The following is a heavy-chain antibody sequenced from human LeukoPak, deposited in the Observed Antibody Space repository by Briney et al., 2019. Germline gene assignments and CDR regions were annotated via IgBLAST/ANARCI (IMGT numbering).Heavy chain of an antibody. CDR3: ARPGMEGATTDAFDI. D-gene: IGHD1-26*01. CDR2: IYPGDSET. V-gene: IGHV5-51*01. Sequence: GASLQISCKGSGYRFTTYWIAWVRPMPGKGLEWMGIIYPGDSETRYSPSFQGQVTISADKSLSTAYLQWSSLKASDTAMYYCARPGMEGATTDAFDIWGQGTMVTVSS. CDR1: GYRFTTYW. J-gene: IGHJ3*02.